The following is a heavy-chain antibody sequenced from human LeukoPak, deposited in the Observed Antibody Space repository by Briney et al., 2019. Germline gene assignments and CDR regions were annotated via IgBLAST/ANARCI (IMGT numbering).Heavy chain of an antibody. J-gene: IGHJ4*02. CDR3: ARDGNFDY. CDR1: GYTFTGYY. CDR2: INPDSGGT. V-gene: IGHV1-2*02. D-gene: IGHD1-1*01. Sequence: ASVEVSCKASGYTFTGYYLHWVRQASGQGLEWMGWINPDSGGTNYAQNFQGRVTMTRDTSISTAYMELSRLRFDDTAVYYCARDGNFDYWGQGTLVTVSS.